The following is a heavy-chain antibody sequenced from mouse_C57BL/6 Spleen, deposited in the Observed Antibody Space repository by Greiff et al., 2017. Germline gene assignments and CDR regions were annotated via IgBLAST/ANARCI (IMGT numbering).Heavy chain of an antibody. J-gene: IGHJ4*01. D-gene: IGHD2-3*01. CDR1: GSAFSSSW. Sequence: QVQLQQSGPELVKPGASVKISCKASGSAFSSSWMNWVKQRPGKGLEWIGRIYPGDGDTNYNGKFKGKATLTADKSSSTAYMQLSSLTSEDSAVYFCAREAYDHYAMDYWGQGTSVTVSS. CDR3: AREAYDHYAMDY. CDR2: IYPGDGDT. V-gene: IGHV1-82*01.